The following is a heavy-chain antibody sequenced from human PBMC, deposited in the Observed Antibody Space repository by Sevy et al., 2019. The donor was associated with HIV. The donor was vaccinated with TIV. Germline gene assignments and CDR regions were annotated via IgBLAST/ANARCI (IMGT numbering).Heavy chain of an antibody. CDR1: GYSFTSYW. J-gene: IGHJ4*02. D-gene: IGHD3-9*01. CDR3: TLSSYDILTGYYYSGFG. V-gene: IGHV5-51*01. CDR2: IYPGDSDT. Sequence: GESLKISCKGSGYSFTSYWIGWVRQMPGKGLEWMGIIYPGDSDTRYSPSFQGQVTISADKSISTAYLQWSSLKASDTGMYYCTLSSYDILTGYYYSGFGWGQGTLVTVSS.